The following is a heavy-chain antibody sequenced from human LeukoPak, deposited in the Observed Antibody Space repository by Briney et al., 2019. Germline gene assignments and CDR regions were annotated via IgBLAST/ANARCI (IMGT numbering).Heavy chain of an antibody. V-gene: IGHV4-59*01. CDR1: GGSISSYY. J-gene: IGHJ5*02. CDR3: ARVSSTYYDILTGYSPYNWFDP. D-gene: IGHD3-9*01. Sequence: SETLSLTCTVSGGSISSYYWSWIRQPPGKGLEWIGYIYYSGSTNYNPSLKSRVTISVDTSKNQCSLKLSSVTAADTAVYYCARVSSTYYDILTGYSPYNWFDPWGQGTLVTVSS. CDR2: IYYSGST.